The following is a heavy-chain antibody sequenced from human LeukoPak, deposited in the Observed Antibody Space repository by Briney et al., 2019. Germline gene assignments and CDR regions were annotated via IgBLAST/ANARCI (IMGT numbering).Heavy chain of an antibody. D-gene: IGHD6-13*01. CDR1: GFTFSSYG. V-gene: IGHV3-30*02. CDR3: AKGTSGYSSSWYVDY. CDR2: IRYDGSNK. Sequence: GGSLRLSCAASGFTFSSYGMHWVRQAPGKGLEWVAFIRYDGSNKYYADSVKGRFTISRDNSKNTLYLQMNSLRAEDTAVYYCAKGTSGYSSSWYVDYWGQGTLVTVSS. J-gene: IGHJ4*02.